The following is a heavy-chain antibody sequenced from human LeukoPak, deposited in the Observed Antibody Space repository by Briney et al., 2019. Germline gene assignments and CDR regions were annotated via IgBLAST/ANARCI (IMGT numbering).Heavy chain of an antibody. D-gene: IGHD6-13*01. J-gene: IGHJ4*02. CDR2: VDGGGGGT. Sequence: GGSLRLSCAASGYTLSSYAMTWVRQAPGRGLEWVSSVDGGGGGTYYADSVKGRFTISRDNSKDTLYLQMNGLRAEDTAVYFCAKQSAGSAAWYSLHYDFWGQGTLVTVSS. V-gene: IGHV3-23*01. CDR3: AKQSAGSAAWYSLHYDF. CDR1: GYTLSSYA.